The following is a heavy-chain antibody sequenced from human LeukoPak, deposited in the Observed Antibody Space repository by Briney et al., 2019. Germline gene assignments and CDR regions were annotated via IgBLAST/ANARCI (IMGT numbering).Heavy chain of an antibody. V-gene: IGHV4-30-4*01. CDR3: ARASYSSGWLFDY. CDR1: GGSISSGDYY. D-gene: IGHD6-19*01. CDR2: IYYSGST. J-gene: IGHJ4*02. Sequence: SETLSLTCTVSGGSISSGDYYWSWIRQPPGKGLEWIGYIYYSGSTYYNPSLKSRVTISVDTSKNQFSLKLSSVTAADTAVYYCARASYSSGWLFDYWGQGTLVTVSS.